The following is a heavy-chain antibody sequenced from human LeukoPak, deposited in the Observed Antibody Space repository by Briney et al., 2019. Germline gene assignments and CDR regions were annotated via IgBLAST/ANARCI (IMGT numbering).Heavy chain of an antibody. Sequence: QPGGSLRLSCAASGFTFSSYWMHWVRQAPGKGLGWVSRINSDGSSTSYADSVKGRFTISRDNAKNTLYLQMNSLRAEDTAVYYCARVMDYEGYFDFWGPGPVGTVSS. V-gene: IGHV3-74*01. CDR3: ARVMDYEGYFDF. CDR1: GFTFSSYW. CDR2: INSDGSST. D-gene: IGHD3-22*01. J-gene: IGHJ4*02.